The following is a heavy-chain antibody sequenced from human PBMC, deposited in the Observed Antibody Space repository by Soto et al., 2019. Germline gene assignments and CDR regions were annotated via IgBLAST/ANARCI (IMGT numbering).Heavy chain of an antibody. V-gene: IGHV3-30*18. Sequence: QVQLVESGGGVVQPGTSLRLSCVVSGFTLSNTGVHWVRQAPGKGLEWVAMISHDGFSQYYLDSVKGRFTISRDNSKNTVYLQMHSLRPEDTSVYYCAKDWGSSGWYNWFDSWGQGTLVTVS. CDR2: ISHDGFSQ. D-gene: IGHD6-19*01. J-gene: IGHJ5*01. CDR1: GFTLSNTG. CDR3: AKDWGSSGWYNWFDS.